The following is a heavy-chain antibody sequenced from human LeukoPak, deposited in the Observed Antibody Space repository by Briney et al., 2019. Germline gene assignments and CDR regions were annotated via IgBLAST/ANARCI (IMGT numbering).Heavy chain of an antibody. CDR1: GGSFSGYY. CDR3: AREPGIAVAGEFDY. J-gene: IGHJ4*02. CDR2: INHSGST. V-gene: IGHV4-34*01. D-gene: IGHD6-19*01. Sequence: PSETLSLTCAVYGGSFSGYYWSWIRQPPGKGLEGIGEINHSGSTNYNPSLKSRVTISVDTSKNQFSLKLSSVTAADTAVYYCAREPGIAVAGEFDYWGQGTLVTVSS.